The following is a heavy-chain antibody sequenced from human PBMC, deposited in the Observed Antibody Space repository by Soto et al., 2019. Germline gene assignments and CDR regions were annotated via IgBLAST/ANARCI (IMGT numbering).Heavy chain of an antibody. J-gene: IGHJ4*02. CDR1: RFTFSAYA. CDR3: ARQDYSTTWYLKY. D-gene: IGHD6-13*01. Sequence: EVQLLESGGGVVQPGGSLRLSCAASRFTFSAYAMSWVRQAPGKGLEWVSVISGSGDATYYADSVKGRFTISRDNSKTTLYLQMNSLRAEDTAVYYCARQDYSTTWYLKYWGQGTLVTVSS. CDR2: ISGSGDAT. V-gene: IGHV3-23*01.